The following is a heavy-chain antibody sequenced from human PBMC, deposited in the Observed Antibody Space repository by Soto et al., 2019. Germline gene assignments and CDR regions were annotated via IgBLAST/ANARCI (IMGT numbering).Heavy chain of an antibody. V-gene: IGHV1-18*04. D-gene: IGHD4-17*01. Sequence: QVHRVQSGTEVKEPGASVKVSCKASASTFTGYTINWVRQAPGQWLECMGWISTFNGNTKYAGNFEGRVTMTTNTSTTTAYMELTSLTFDDAAVYFCARGTVTSGRWFGPWGQGTLVSVSS. CDR2: ISTFNGNT. CDR3: ARGTVTSGRWFGP. CDR1: ASTFTGYT. J-gene: IGHJ5*02.